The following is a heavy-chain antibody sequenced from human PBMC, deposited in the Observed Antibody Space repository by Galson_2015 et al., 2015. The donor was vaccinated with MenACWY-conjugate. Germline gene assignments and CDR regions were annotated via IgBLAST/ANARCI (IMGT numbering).Heavy chain of an antibody. V-gene: IGHV3-21*04. CDR3: ARGSEGAIGL. Sequence: SLRLSCAASGFTFSSYSMNWVRQAPGKGLEWVSSISSSSSFIDYADSVKGRFIISRDNAKNSLYLQMNSLRAEDMALYYCARGSEGAIGLWGQGTLVTVSS. J-gene: IGHJ4*02. CDR1: GFTFSSYS. D-gene: IGHD1-26*01. CDR2: ISSSSSFI.